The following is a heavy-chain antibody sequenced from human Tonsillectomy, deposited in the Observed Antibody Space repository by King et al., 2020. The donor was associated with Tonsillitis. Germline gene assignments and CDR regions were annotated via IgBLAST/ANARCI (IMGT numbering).Heavy chain of an antibody. CDR2: MNPDSGNT. Sequence: VQLVQSGAEVKKPGASVKVSCKASGYTFTSYDINWVRQATGQGLEWMGWMNPDSGNTAYAQQFQGRVTMTRNTSISTAYMELSSLRSEDTAVYYCARGRIPAPGLNGFDPWGQGTLVTVSS. CDR1: GYTFTSYD. D-gene: IGHD3/OR15-3a*01. J-gene: IGHJ5*02. V-gene: IGHV1-8*01. CDR3: ARGRIPAPGLNGFDP.